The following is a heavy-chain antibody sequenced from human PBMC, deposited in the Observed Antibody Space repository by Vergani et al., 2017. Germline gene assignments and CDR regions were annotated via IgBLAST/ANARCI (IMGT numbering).Heavy chain of an antibody. D-gene: IGHD2-15*01. J-gene: IGHJ4*02. CDR1: GGSINSHNYY. CDR2: IHTSGST. CDR3: ARGSCLGGSCYKPLFDY. V-gene: IGHV4-61*02. Sequence: QVQLQESGPGLVKPSQTLSLTCTVPGGSINSHNYYWSWIRQPAGKGLEGIGRIHTSGSTNYNPSLKSRVTMSEDTSKNQFSLNLTSVTAADTAVYFCARGSCLGGSCYKPLFDYWGQGILVTVSS.